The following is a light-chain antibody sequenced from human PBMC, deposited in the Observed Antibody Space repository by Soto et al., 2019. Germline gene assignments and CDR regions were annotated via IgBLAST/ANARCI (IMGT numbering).Light chain of an antibody. CDR3: QQRSNWAIT. Sequence: EIALTQSPATLSLSPGERATLSCRASQSVSRYLAWYQQKPGQTPRLLIYDASNRATGIPARFSGSGSGTDFTLTISSLEPEDFAVYYCQQRSNWAITFGGGTKVDI. CDR2: DAS. V-gene: IGKV3-11*01. J-gene: IGKJ4*01. CDR1: QSVSRY.